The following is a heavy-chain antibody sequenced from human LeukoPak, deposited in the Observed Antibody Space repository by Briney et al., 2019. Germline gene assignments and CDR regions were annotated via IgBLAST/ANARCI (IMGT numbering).Heavy chain of an antibody. V-gene: IGHV1/OR15-1*01. CDR3: ARWLVPNPFDY. CDR2: INPNSGGT. D-gene: IGHD6-19*01. CDR1: GYIFTDYY. Sequence: GASVKVSCKASGYIFTDYYMHWVRQAPGQELGWMGRINPNSGGTNYAQKFQGRVTMTRDTSISTAYTELSSLRSDDTAVYYCARWLVPNPFDYWGQGTLVTVSS. J-gene: IGHJ4*02.